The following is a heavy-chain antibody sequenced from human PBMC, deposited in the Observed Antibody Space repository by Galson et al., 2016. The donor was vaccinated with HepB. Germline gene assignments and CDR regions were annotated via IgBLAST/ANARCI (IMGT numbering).Heavy chain of an antibody. J-gene: IGHJ3*02. CDR2: IVPIFNTV. V-gene: IGHV1-69*13. D-gene: IGHD6-13*01. CDR3: ARRIAAGGPFDI. CDR1: GGTFSSYA. Sequence: SVKVSCKASGGTFSSYAISWVRQAPGQGLEWMGRIVPIFNTVTYAQKFQGRVTITADESTSTAYMQLSSLRSEDTAVYYCARRIAAGGPFDIWGQGTMVTVSS.